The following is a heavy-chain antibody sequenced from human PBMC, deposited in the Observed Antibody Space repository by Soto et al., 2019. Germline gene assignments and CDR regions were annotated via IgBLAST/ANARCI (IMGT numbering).Heavy chain of an antibody. CDR1: GFSFSTYA. Sequence: PXVSLRLSFSASGFSFSTYAVHWVGQAPGKGPEYVSAISNSGGSTYYADSVKGRFSISRDNSKITVYLHMSSLRAEDTAVYYCVKGNTAAAVAGPYFDLWGRGTLVTVSS. V-gene: IGHV3-64D*06. D-gene: IGHD6-19*01. CDR3: VKGNTAAAVAGPYFDL. J-gene: IGHJ4*02. CDR2: ISNSGGST.